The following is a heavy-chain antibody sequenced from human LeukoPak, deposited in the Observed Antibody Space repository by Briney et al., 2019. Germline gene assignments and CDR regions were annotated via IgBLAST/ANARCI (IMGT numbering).Heavy chain of an antibody. CDR3: ARDGIAAAGIGV. Sequence: SETLSLTCTVSGYSISSGYYWGWIRQPPGKGLEWIGSIYHSGSTYYNPSLKSRVTISVDTSKNQFSLKLSSVTAADTAVYYCARDGIAAAGIGVWGKGTTVTVSS. V-gene: IGHV4-38-2*02. D-gene: IGHD6-13*01. CDR1: GYSISSGYY. J-gene: IGHJ6*04. CDR2: IYHSGST.